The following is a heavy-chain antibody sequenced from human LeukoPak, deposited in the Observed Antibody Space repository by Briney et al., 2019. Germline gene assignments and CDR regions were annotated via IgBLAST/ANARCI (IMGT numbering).Heavy chain of an antibody. CDR1: GFTFSNYW. CDR2: IKQDGSEI. J-gene: IGHJ4*02. CDR3: ARRGGSSSRRSPIDY. V-gene: IGHV3-7*01. D-gene: IGHD6-6*01. Sequence: GGSLRLSCAASGFTFSNYWMGWVRQAPGKGLEWVANIKQDGSEIYYVDSVKGRFTISRDTAKDSLYLQMNGLRAEDTAVYYCARRGGSSSRRSPIDYWGQGTLVTVSS.